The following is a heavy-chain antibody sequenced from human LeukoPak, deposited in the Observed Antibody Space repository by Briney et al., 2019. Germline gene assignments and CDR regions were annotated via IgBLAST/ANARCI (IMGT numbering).Heavy chain of an antibody. Sequence: PGGSLRFSCAASGFTFSNSAVSWVRQAPGKGLEWVSTLSGSGITTYYADSVKGRFAISRVNSKNTLYLQMNSLRAEDTAVYYCAKGIYSSGWSYFDYWGHGTLVTVSS. V-gene: IGHV3-23*01. J-gene: IGHJ4*01. CDR1: GFTFSNSA. D-gene: IGHD6-19*01. CDR3: AKGIYSSGWSYFDY. CDR2: LSGSGITT.